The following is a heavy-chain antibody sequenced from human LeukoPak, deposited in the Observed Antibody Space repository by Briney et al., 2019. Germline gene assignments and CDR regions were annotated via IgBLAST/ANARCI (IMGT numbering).Heavy chain of an antibody. CDR3: ARAFWSGDDY. D-gene: IGHD3-3*01. V-gene: IGHV4-59*01. J-gene: IGHJ4*02. Sequence: SETLSLTCTVSGGSISSYYWSWIRQPPGKGLEWIGYIYHSGSTTYNPSLKSRVTISVDTSKNQFSLKLSSVTAADTAVYYCARAFWSGDDYWGQGTLVTVSS. CDR1: GGSISSYY. CDR2: IYHSGST.